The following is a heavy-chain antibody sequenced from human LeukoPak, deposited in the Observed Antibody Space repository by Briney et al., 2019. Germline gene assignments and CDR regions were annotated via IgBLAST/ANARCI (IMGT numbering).Heavy chain of an antibody. CDR1: GFTFSSYW. J-gene: IGHJ5*02. CDR2: INSDGSFT. CDR3: ARGDGYGYIS. Sequence: PGGSLRLSCAASGFTFSSYWMHWVRQAPGRGLVWVSGINSDGSFTTYADSVKGRFTISRDNAKNTLYLQINSLRAEDTAVYYCARGDGYGYISWGQGTLVTVSS. V-gene: IGHV3-74*01. D-gene: IGHD5-18*01.